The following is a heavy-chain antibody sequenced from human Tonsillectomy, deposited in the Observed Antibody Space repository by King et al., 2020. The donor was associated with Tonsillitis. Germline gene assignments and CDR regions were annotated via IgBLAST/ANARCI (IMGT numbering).Heavy chain of an antibody. CDR1: GFTFSNAW. D-gene: IGHD3-22*01. V-gene: IGHV3-15*07. CDR2: IKSKTDGETI. J-gene: IGHJ4*02. CDR3: TTDRSAMYYDSGGHYKLIDY. Sequence: EVQLVESGGGLVKPGGSLRLSCAASGFTFSNAWMNWVRQAPGKGLEWVGRIKSKTDGETIDYAAPVRGRFTISRDDSKNTLYLQMNSLKTEDTAVYHCTTDRSAMYYDSGGHYKLIDYWGQGTLVTVSA.